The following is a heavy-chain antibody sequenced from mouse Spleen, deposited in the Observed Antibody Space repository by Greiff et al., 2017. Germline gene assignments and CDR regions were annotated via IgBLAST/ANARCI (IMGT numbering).Heavy chain of an antibody. CDR1: GFTFSSYG. CDR3: ARPITTVVDY. J-gene: IGHJ4*01. D-gene: IGHD1-1*01. Sequence: EVMLVESGGDLVKPGGSLKLSCAASGFTFSSYGMSWVRQTPDKRLEWVATISSGGSYTYYPDSVKGRFTISRDNAKNTLYLQMSSLKSEDTAMYYCARPITTVVDYWGQGTSVTVSS. V-gene: IGHV5-6*01. CDR2: ISSGGSYT.